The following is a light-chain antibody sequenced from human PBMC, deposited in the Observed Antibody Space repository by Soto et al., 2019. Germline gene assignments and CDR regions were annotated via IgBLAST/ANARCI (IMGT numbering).Light chain of an antibody. J-gene: IGKJ5*01. CDR3: QQYTGPPTT. Sequence: EIVLTQSPATLSVSPGERATLSCRASENIYTNLAWYQQRPGQAPRLLIYGASTRAAGIPDRFSGSGSGTDFTLTITRLEPEDSAVYFCQQYTGPPTTFGQGTRLEIK. CDR2: GAS. V-gene: IGKV3D-15*01. CDR1: ENIYTN.